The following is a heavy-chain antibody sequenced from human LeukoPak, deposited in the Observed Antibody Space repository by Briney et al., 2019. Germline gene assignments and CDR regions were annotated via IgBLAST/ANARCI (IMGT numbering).Heavy chain of an antibody. V-gene: IGHV5-51*01. CDR2: IYPADSDT. Sequence: PGGSLKISCKGSGYSFTSYWIGWVRQMPGKGLEWMGIIYPADSDTRYSPSFQGQVTISADKSISTAYLQWSSLKASDTAMYYCARRLRYCSSTSCYEEVFDYWGQGTLVTVSS. J-gene: IGHJ4*02. CDR1: GYSFTSYW. D-gene: IGHD2-2*01. CDR3: ARRLRYCSSTSCYEEVFDY.